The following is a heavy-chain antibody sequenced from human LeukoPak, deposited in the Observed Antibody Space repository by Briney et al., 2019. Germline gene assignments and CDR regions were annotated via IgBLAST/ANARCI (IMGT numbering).Heavy chain of an antibody. CDR1: GGTFSSYA. CDR2: IIPIFGTA. J-gene: IGHJ4*02. CDR3: ARDESIAAAGFDY. Sequence: SVKVSCKASGGTFSSYAISWVRQAPGQGLEWMGGIIPIFGTANYAQKFQGRVTITADESTSTAYMELSSLRSEDTAVYYCARDESIAAAGFDYWGQGTLVTVFS. D-gene: IGHD6-13*01. V-gene: IGHV1-69*13.